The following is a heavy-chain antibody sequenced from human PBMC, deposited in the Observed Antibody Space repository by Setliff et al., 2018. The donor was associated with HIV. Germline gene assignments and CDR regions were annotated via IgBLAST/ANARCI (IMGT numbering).Heavy chain of an antibody. Sequence: SETLSLTCTVSGGSISSGGYYWGWIRQHPGKGLEWIGYIYYSGSTYYNPSLKSRVTISVDTSKNQFSLKLSSVTAADTAVYYCAREVGYYDSSGYYDYWGQGTLVPSPQ. CDR1: GGSISSGGYY. D-gene: IGHD3-22*01. CDR3: AREVGYYDSSGYYDY. V-gene: IGHV4-31*03. CDR2: IYYSGST. J-gene: IGHJ4*02.